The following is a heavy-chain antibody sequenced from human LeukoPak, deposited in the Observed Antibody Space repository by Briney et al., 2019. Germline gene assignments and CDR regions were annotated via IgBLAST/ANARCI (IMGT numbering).Heavy chain of an antibody. J-gene: IGHJ4*02. Sequence: GGSLRLSCAASGFTFSSYWMSWVRQAPGKGLEWVANIKQDGSEKYYVDSVKGRFTISRDNAKNTLYLQMNSLRAEDTAVYYCARAPGYGAAYYFDYWGQGTLVTVSS. V-gene: IGHV3-7*01. D-gene: IGHD1-1*01. CDR2: IKQDGSEK. CDR1: GFTFSSYW. CDR3: ARAPGYGAAYYFDY.